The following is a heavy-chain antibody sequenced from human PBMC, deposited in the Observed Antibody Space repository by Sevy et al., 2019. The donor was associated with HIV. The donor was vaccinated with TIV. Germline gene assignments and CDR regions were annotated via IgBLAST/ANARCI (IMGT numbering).Heavy chain of an antibody. D-gene: IGHD3-16*01. Sequence: ASVKVSCQASGYTFNGYYIHWVRQAPGQGLEWMGRINPNSGGTNYAQKFQGRVTMTRDTSISTAYMELSRLRSDDTAVYYCACYAIDVFYIWGQGTMVTVSS. CDR3: ACYAIDVFYI. CDR2: INPNSGGT. CDR1: GYTFNGYY. V-gene: IGHV1-2*06. J-gene: IGHJ3*02.